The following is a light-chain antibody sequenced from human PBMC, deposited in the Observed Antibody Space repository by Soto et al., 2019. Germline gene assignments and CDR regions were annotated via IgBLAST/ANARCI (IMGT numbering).Light chain of an antibody. CDR3: QSNDNNDRGI. V-gene: IGLV6-57*02. Sequence: NFMLTQPRSVSESPGKTVIISCIGSGGSIASNYVQWYQQRPGSAPIMVIYEDDERPSGVPDLFSGSVDSSSNSASLTISGLQTEDEAAYYCQSNDNNDRGIFGGGTKLTVL. CDR2: EDD. CDR1: GGSIASNY. J-gene: IGLJ2*01.